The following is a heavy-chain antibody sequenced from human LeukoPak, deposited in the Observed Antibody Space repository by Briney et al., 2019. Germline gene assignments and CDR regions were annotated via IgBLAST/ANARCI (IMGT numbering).Heavy chain of an antibody. D-gene: IGHD6-19*01. Sequence: SETLSLTCTVSGGSISSYYWSWIRQPPGKGLEWIGYIYYGGSTNYNPSLKSRVTISVDTPKNQFSLKLSSVTAADTAVYYCARVLAVAGTGDAFDIWGQGTMVTVSS. CDR3: ARVLAVAGTGDAFDI. CDR1: GGSISSYY. V-gene: IGHV4-59*01. CDR2: IYYGGST. J-gene: IGHJ3*02.